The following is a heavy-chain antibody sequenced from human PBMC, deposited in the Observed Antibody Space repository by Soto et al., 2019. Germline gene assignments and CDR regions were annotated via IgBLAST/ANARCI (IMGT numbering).Heavy chain of an antibody. Sequence: PGGSLRLSCAASGFTFNIFGMHWVRQAPGKGLGWVALISNDGTNKYYADSVRGRFTISRDSSKNTVFLQMDSLRADDTAVYYCAKGSTRWLESLLHYWGQGTLVTVSS. CDR2: ISNDGTNK. D-gene: IGHD5-12*01. V-gene: IGHV3-30*18. J-gene: IGHJ4*02. CDR1: GFTFNIFG. CDR3: AKGSTRWLESLLHY.